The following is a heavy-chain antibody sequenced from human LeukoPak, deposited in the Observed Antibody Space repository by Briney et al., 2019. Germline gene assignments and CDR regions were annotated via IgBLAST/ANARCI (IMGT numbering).Heavy chain of an antibody. V-gene: IGHV3-21*01. J-gene: IGHJ4*02. Sequence: PGGSLRLSCAASGFTFSSYSMNWVRQAPGKGLEWVSSISSSSSYIYYADSVKGRFTISRDNAKNSLYLQMNSLRAEDTAVYYCASFEGYSSSWYYFDYWGQGTLVTVSS. CDR2: ISSSSSYI. CDR1: GFTFSSYS. D-gene: IGHD6-13*01. CDR3: ASFEGYSSSWYYFDY.